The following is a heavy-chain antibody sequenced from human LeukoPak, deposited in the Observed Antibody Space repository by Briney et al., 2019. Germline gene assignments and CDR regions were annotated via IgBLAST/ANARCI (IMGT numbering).Heavy chain of an antibody. CDR3: ARDKWEPRYAFDI. J-gene: IGHJ3*02. Sequence: GGSLRLSCAASGFTFSGYWMTWVRQAPGKGLEWVDNINHDGSETHYVDSVKGRFTISRDNAKNSVYLQLNSLSAEDTAVYYCARDKWEPRYAFDIWGQGTMVTVSS. D-gene: IGHD1-26*01. CDR1: GFTFSGYW. CDR2: INHDGSET. V-gene: IGHV3-7*01.